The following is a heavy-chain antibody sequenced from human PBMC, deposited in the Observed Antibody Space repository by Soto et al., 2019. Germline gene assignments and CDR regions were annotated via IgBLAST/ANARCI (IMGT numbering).Heavy chain of an antibody. CDR1: GGSLSSGGYY. CDR3: ARGQNYYGSGSSPGSLDS. D-gene: IGHD3-10*01. V-gene: IGHV4-31*03. J-gene: IGHJ4*02. Sequence: SETLSLTCTVSGGSLSSGGYYWSWIRQHPGKGLEWIGYIYYSGSTYYNPSLKSRVTISVDTSKNQFSLKLSSVTAADTAVYYCARGQNYYGSGSSPGSLDSWGQGTLVTVSS. CDR2: IYYSGST.